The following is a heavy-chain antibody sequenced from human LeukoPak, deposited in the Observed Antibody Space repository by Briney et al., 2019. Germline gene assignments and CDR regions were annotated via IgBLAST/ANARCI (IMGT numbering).Heavy chain of an antibody. CDR3: ARVIEGYYGSGNWFDP. V-gene: IGHV4-4*07. D-gene: IGHD3-10*01. J-gene: IGHJ5*02. CDR2: IYTSGST. Sequence: SETLSLTCTVSGGSISSYYWSWIRQPAGKGLEWIGRIYTSGSTNYNPSLKSRVTMSVDTSKNQFSLKLRSVTAADTAVYYCARVIEGYYGSGNWFDPWGQGTLVTVSS. CDR1: GGSISSYY.